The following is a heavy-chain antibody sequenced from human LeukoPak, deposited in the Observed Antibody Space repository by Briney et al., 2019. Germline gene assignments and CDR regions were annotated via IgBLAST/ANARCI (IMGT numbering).Heavy chain of an antibody. CDR1: GFTFTSYT. J-gene: IGHJ5*02. CDR3: ARAGTTGTRNWFDP. Sequence: GVSLRLSCAASGFTFTSYTKNWVRQAPGKGLEWVSSIGSSSGYKYYADSVKGRFTISRDNSKNSLYLQMNSLRAEDTAMYYCARAGTTGTRNWFDPWGQGILVTVSS. D-gene: IGHD1-14*01. CDR2: IGSSSGYK. V-gene: IGHV3-21*01.